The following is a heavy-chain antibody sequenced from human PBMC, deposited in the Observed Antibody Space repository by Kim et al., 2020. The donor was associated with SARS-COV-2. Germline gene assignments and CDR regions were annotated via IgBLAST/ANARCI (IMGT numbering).Heavy chain of an antibody. CDR2: MNPNSGNT. V-gene: IGHV1-8*01. CDR3: ARARPAARGSWYSKYNWFDP. J-gene: IGHJ5*02. D-gene: IGHD6-13*01. CDR1: GYTFTSYD. Sequence: ASVKVSCKASGYTFTSYDINWVRQATGQGLEWMGWMNPNSGNTGYAQKFQGRVTMTRNTSISTAYMELSSLRSEDTAVYYCARARPAARGSWYSKYNWFDPWGQGTLVTVSS.